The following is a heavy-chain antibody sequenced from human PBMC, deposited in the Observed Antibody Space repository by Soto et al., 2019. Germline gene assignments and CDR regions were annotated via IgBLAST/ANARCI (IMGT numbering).Heavy chain of an antibody. CDR3: AKDQDLRYSSSWSLYYYYYGMDV. CDR2: ISGSGGST. J-gene: IGHJ6*02. CDR1: GFTFSSYA. V-gene: IGHV3-23*01. Sequence: PGGSLRLSCAASGFTFSSYAMSWVRQAPGKGLEWVSAISGSGGSTYYADSVKGRFTISRDNSKNTLYLQMNSLRAEDTAVYYCAKDQDLRYSSSWSLYYYYYGMDVWGQGTTVTVSS. D-gene: IGHD6-13*01.